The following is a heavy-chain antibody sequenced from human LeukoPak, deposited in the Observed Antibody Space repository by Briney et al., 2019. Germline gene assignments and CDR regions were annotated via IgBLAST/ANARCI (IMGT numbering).Heavy chain of an antibody. D-gene: IGHD5-18*01. CDR2: ISSSGST. Sequence: SETLSLTCSVSGDSITYFYWSWIRQAAGKGLEWIGRISSSGSTDYNASLKSRVTISVDTSKNQFSLKLSSVAAADTAVYYCARVYSYGKEYYFDYWGQGTLVTVSS. V-gene: IGHV4-4*07. CDR3: ARVYSYGKEYYFDY. CDR1: GDSITYFY. J-gene: IGHJ4*02.